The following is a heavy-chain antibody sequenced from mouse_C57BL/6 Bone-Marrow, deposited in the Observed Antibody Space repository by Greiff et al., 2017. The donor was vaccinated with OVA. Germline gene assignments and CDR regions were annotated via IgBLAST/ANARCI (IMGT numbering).Heavy chain of an antibody. Sequence: EVHLVESGGDLVKPGGSLKLSCAASGFTFSSYGMSWVRQTPDKRLEWVATISSGGSYTYYPDSVKGRFTISRDNAKNTLYLQMSSLKSEDTAIYYCARLNWDGAYWGQGTLVTVSA. CDR3: ARLNWDGAY. D-gene: IGHD4-1*02. V-gene: IGHV5-6*01. J-gene: IGHJ3*01. CDR2: ISSGGSYT. CDR1: GFTFSSYG.